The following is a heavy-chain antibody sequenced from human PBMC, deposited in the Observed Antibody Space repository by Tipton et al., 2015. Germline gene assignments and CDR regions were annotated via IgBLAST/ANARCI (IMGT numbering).Heavy chain of an antibody. D-gene: IGHD5-18*01. CDR1: GFTFSDYY. Sequence: SLRLSCAASGFTFSDYYMDWIRQVPGKGLEWISHISSSGSMVYYTDSVEGRFTISRDNAKNSLYLQMNSLRAEDTAVYYCARVGYSLTYYYYYYGMDVWGQGTTVTVSS. CDR3: ARVGYSLTYYYYYYGMDV. CDR2: ISSSGSMV. J-gene: IGHJ6*02. V-gene: IGHV3-11*04.